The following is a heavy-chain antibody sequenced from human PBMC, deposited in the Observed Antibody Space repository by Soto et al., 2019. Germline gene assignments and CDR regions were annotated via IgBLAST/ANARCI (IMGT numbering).Heavy chain of an antibody. Sequence: EVQLVESGGGLVQPGGSLRLSCEASGFTFRNYDMHWVRQGTGKGLAWVSGISAAGDPDYADSVEGRFTISRENAQNSFFLQMNSLRVGDTAVYYCARTDRDFYGLDVGGQGTTVIVSS. CDR2: ISAAGDP. V-gene: IGHV3-13*05. J-gene: IGHJ6*02. CDR3: ARTDRDFYGLDV. CDR1: GFTFRNYD.